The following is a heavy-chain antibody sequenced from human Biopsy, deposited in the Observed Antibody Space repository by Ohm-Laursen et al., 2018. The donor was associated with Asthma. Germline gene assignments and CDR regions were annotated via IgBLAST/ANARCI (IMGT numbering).Heavy chain of an antibody. CDR1: RGPFRGYV. J-gene: IGHJ6*02. D-gene: IGHD2-8*01. V-gene: IGHV4-34*01. CDR3: ASGPQWSGLDI. CDR2: IPQGGAT. Sequence: SQTLSLTCALNRGPFRGYVWAWIRQPPGKGLEWIGEIPQGGATTVNPSLKSRVTISMDPSKGQLYLSLRSLTAADTAVYYCASGPQWSGLDIWGQGTTVIVSS.